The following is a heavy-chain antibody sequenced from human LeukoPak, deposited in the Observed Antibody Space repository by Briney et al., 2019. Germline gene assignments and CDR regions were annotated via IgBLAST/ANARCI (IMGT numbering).Heavy chain of an antibody. D-gene: IGHD2-8*01. CDR2: ISSSGSTI. CDR1: GFTFSDYY. Sequence: PGGSLRLSCAASGFTFSDYYMSWIRQAPGKGLEWVSYISSSGSTIYYADSVKGRFTISRDNAKNSLYLQMNSLRAEDTAVYYCARDRRMNYYYYMDVWGKGTTVTVSS. J-gene: IGHJ6*03. V-gene: IGHV3-11*04. CDR3: ARDRRMNYYYYMDV.